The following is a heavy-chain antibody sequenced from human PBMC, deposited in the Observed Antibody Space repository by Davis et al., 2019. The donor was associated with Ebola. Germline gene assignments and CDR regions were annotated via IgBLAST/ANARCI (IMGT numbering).Heavy chain of an antibody. J-gene: IGHJ6*02. Sequence: PGGSLRLSCVASGFTFDDYGMHWVRQAPGKGLEWVSGINWNSGTIGYADSVKGRFTVSRDNAKKSLYLQMNSLRGEDTALYYCAKGRQPGLFYYYDLDVWGQGTTVTVSS. D-gene: IGHD1-14*01. V-gene: IGHV3-9*01. CDR1: GFTFDDYG. CDR2: INWNSGTI. CDR3: AKGRQPGLFYYYDLDV.